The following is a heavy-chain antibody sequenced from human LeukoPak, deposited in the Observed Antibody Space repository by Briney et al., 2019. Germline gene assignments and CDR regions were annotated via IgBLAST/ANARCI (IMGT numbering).Heavy chain of an antibody. Sequence: PSQTLSLTCAVSGGSISSGGYSWSWIRQPPGKGLEWIGYIYHSESTYYNPSLKSRVTISVDRSKNQFSLKLSSVTAADTAVYYCARSDLRRNRYYYGMDVWGQGTTVTVSS. CDR2: IYHSEST. CDR1: GGSISSGGYS. CDR3: ARSDLRRNRYYYGMDV. D-gene: IGHD1-14*01. J-gene: IGHJ6*02. V-gene: IGHV4-30-2*01.